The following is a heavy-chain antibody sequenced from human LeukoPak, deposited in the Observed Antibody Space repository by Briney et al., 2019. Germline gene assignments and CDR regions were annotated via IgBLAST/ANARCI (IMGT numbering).Heavy chain of an antibody. Sequence: PGGSLRLSCAASGFTFSSYSMNWVRQAPGKGLEWVSSISSSSSYIYYADSVKGRFAISRDNAKNSLYLQMNSLRAEDTAVYYCARVRNSSWRLRCNWFDPWGQGTLVTVSS. V-gene: IGHV3-21*01. J-gene: IGHJ5*02. D-gene: IGHD6-13*01. CDR2: ISSSSSYI. CDR3: ARVRNSSWRLRCNWFDP. CDR1: GFTFSSYS.